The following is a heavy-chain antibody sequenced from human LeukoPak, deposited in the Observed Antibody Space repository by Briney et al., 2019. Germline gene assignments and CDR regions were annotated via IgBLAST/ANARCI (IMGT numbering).Heavy chain of an antibody. CDR3: ARISLSGWVNDH. CDR1: GFTFSSHW. V-gene: IGHV3-74*01. Sequence: GGSLRLSCAASGFTFSSHWMHWVRQAPGKGLVWVTRISSDGRSTSYADSVKGRFTISRDNAKNTLYLQMNSLRAEDTAMYYCARISLSGWVNDHWGQGTLVTVSS. CDR2: ISSDGRST. D-gene: IGHD6-19*01. J-gene: IGHJ4*02.